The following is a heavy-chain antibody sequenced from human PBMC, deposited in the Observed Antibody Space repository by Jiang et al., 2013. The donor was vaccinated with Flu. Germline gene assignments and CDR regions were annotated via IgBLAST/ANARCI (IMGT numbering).Heavy chain of an antibody. CDR2: HTTGPSGI. D-gene: IGHD2-15*01. CDR1: GTVSLATVTA. J-gene: IGHJ6*02. CDR3: ARDCSGGSCYGDYGMDV. V-gene: IGHV6-1*01. Sequence: QTPLTHLCHRPGTVSLATVTAWNWIRQSPSRALSGWEGHTTGPSGIMDYAVSVKSRITINPDTSKNQFSLQLNSVTPEDTAVYYCARDCSGGSCYGDYGMDVWGQGTTVTVSS.